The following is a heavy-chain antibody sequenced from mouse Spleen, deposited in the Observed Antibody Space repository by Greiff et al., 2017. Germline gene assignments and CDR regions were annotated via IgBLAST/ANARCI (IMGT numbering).Heavy chain of an antibody. J-gene: IGHJ1*01. Sequence: EVMLVESGGGLVQPGGSLKLSCAASGFTFSSYTMSWVRQTPEKRLEWVAYISNGGGSTYYPDTVKGRFTISRDNAKNTLYLQMSSLKSEDTAMYYCARHWYDGSWYFDVWGAGTTVTVSS. CDR2: ISNGGGST. CDR3: ARHWYDGSWYFDV. CDR1: GFTFSSYT. V-gene: IGHV5-12-2*01. D-gene: IGHD2-3*01.